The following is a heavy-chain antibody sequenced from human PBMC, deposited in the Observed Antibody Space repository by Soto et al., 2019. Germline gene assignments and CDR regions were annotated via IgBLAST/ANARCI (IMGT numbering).Heavy chain of an antibody. V-gene: IGHV3-30-3*01. CDR2: ISYDGTNR. D-gene: IGHD6-19*01. J-gene: IGHJ6*02. CDR1: GFAFSSYA. CDR3: AGAEDSSGWYHSMDV. Sequence: QVQLVESGGGVVQPGRSLRLSCAASGFAFSSYAMHWVRQAPGKGLEWVALISYDGTNRYYADSVKGRFTISRDKSRFLHMNSLRAEDTAVYYCAGAEDSSGWYHSMDVWGPGTTVTVSS.